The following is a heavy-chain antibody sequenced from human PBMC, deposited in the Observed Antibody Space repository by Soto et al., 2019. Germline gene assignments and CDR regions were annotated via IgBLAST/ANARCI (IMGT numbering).Heavy chain of an antibody. CDR3: ARSGDNYNRLDY. V-gene: IGHV3-11*06. CDR2: SSNSGTFS. CDR1: GFTFSDYY. D-gene: IGHD1-1*01. Sequence: GGSLRLSCEGSGFTFSDYYISWIRQAPGKGLEWISYSSNSGTFSRYADSVKGRFSISRDNTKNLLYLQMNSLRAEDTAVYYCARSGDNYNRLDYSGQGTQVTVPS. J-gene: IGHJ4*02.